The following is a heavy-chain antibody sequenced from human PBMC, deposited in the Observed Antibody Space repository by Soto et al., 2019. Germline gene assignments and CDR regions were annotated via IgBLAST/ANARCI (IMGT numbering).Heavy chain of an antibody. V-gene: IGHV3-30*18. J-gene: IGHJ4*02. D-gene: IGHD1-1*01. CDR1: GFTFSSYG. CDR3: AKDPDPFPQLIDY. Sequence: PGGSLRLSCAASGFTFSSYGMHWVRQAPGKGLEWVAVISYDGSNKYYADSVKGRFTISRDNSKNTLYLQMNSLRAEDTAVYYCAKDPDPFPQLIDYWGQGTLVTVSS. CDR2: ISYDGSNK.